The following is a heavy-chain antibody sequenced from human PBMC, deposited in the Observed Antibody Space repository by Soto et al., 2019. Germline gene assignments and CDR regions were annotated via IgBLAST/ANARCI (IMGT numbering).Heavy chain of an antibody. CDR3: AREYCSNTRCLNWFDP. CDR1: GFTFSSYS. J-gene: IGHJ5*02. Sequence: EVQLVESGGGLVQPGGSLRLSCAASGFTFSSYSMNWVRQAPGKGLEWVSYISSSSSTIYYADSVKGRFTISRDNAKNPLDLQMNSLRAEDTAVYYFAREYCSNTRCLNWFDPWGQGTLGTVSS. D-gene: IGHD2-2*01. V-gene: IGHV3-48*01. CDR2: ISSSSSTI.